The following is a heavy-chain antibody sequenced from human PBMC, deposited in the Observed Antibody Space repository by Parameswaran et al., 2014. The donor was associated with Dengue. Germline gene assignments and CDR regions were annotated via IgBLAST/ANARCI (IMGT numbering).Heavy chain of an antibody. V-gene: IGHV3-74*01. Sequence: WIRQPPGKGLVWVSRINSDGSSTSYADSVKGRFTISRDNAKNTLYLQMNSLRAEDTAVYYCAREGCSGGSCYSWGQGTLVTVSS. CDR2: INSDGSST. D-gene: IGHD2-15*01. CDR3: AREGCSGGSCYS. J-gene: IGHJ4*02.